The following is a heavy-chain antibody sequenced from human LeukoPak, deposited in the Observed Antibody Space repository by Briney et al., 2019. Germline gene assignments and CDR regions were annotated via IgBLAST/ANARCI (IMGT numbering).Heavy chain of an antibody. J-gene: IGHJ4*02. D-gene: IGHD5-24*01. CDR2: MNPNSGNT. Sequence: GASVKVSCKASGYTFTSYDINWVRQATGQGLEWMGWMNPNSGNTGYAQKFQGRVTMTRDTSISTAYMELSRLRSDDTAVYYCASGWLPQAPDYWGQGTLVTVSS. CDR3: ASGWLPQAPDY. V-gene: IGHV1-8*01. CDR1: GYTFTSYD.